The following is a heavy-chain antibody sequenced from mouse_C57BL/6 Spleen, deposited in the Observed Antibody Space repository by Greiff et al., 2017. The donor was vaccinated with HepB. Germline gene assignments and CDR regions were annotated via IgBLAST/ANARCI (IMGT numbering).Heavy chain of an antibody. CDR2: ISSGGDYI. Sequence: EVKLVESGEGLVKPGGSLKLSCAASGFTFSSYAMSWVRQTPEKRLEWVAYISSGGDYIYYADTVKGRFTISRDNARNTLYLQMSSLKSEDTAMYYCTRDEGGYDGTTRDLWGQGTLVTVSA. V-gene: IGHV5-9-1*02. CDR1: GFTFSSYA. D-gene: IGHD2-2*01. CDR3: TRDEGGYDGTTRDL. J-gene: IGHJ3*02.